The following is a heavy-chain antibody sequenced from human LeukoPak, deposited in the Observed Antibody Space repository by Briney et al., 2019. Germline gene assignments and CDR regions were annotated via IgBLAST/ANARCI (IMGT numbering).Heavy chain of an antibody. Sequence: GESLKISCKSSEYSFTTYWIGWVRQMPGKGLEWMGIIYLGDSDTRYSPSFQGQVTISADKSISTAYLQWSSLKASDTAMYYCARHPSYTSGWPLDYWGQGTLVTVFS. V-gene: IGHV5-51*01. D-gene: IGHD6-19*01. CDR1: EYSFTTYW. J-gene: IGHJ4*02. CDR2: IYLGDSDT. CDR3: ARHPSYTSGWPLDY.